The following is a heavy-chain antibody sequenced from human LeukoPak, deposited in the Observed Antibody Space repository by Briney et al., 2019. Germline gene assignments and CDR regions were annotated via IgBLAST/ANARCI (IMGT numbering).Heavy chain of an antibody. Sequence: GGSLRLSCAASGFTFSSYAMSWVRQASGKGLEWVGRIRSKANSYATAYAASVKGRFTISRDDSKNTAYLQMNSLKTEDTAVYYCTREPGYSSGWCPDWGQGTLVTVSS. CDR2: IRSKANSYAT. D-gene: IGHD6-19*01. CDR3: TREPGYSSGWCPD. J-gene: IGHJ4*02. CDR1: GFTFSSYA. V-gene: IGHV3-73*01.